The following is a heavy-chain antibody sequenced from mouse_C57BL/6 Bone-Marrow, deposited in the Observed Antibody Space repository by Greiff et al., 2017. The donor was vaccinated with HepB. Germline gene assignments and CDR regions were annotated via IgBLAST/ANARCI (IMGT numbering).Heavy chain of an antibody. Sequence: EVKLMESGGDLVKPGGSLKLSCAASGFTFSSYGMSWVRQTPDKRLEWVATISSGGSYTYYPDSVKGRFTISRDNAKNTLYLQMSSLKSEDTAMYYCARHGGTVVAHWYFDVWGTGTTVTVSS. CDR3: ARHGGTVVAHWYFDV. CDR1: GFTFSSYG. V-gene: IGHV5-6*01. D-gene: IGHD1-1*01. CDR2: ISSGGSYT. J-gene: IGHJ1*03.